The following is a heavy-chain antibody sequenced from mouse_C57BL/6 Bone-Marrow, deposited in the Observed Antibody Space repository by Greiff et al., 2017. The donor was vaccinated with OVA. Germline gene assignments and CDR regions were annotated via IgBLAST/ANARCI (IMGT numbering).Heavy chain of an antibody. D-gene: IGHD2-10*01. CDR3: ARDRALPWYFDV. Sequence: DVQLVESEGGLVQPGSSMKLSCTASGFTFSDYYMAWVRQVPEKGLEWVANINYDGSSTYYLDSLKSRFIISRDNAKNILYLQMSSLKSEDTATYYCARDRALPWYFDVWGTGTTVTVSS. V-gene: IGHV5-16*01. CDR2: INYDGSST. J-gene: IGHJ1*03. CDR1: GFTFSDYY.